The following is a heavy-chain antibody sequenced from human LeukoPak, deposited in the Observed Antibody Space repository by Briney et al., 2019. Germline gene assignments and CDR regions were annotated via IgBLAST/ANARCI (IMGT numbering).Heavy chain of an antibody. D-gene: IGHD6-13*01. V-gene: IGHV3-23*01. Sequence: GGSLRLSCAASGFTFSSYAMSWVRQAPGKGLEWVSAISGSGGSTYYADSVKGRFTISRDNSKNTLYLQMNSLRAEDTAVYYCAKAKPTRYSSSWYYFDYWGQGTLVTVST. CDR3: AKAKPTRYSSSWYYFDY. J-gene: IGHJ4*02. CDR1: GFTFSSYA. CDR2: ISGSGGST.